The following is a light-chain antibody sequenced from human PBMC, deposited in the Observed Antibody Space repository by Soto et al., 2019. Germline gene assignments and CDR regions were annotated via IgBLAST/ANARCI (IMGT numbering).Light chain of an antibody. CDR1: QSVSSSY. V-gene: IGKV3-11*01. J-gene: IGKJ2*01. Sequence: EIVLTQSPATLSMSPGERATLSCSASQSVSSSYLAWYQQKPGQAPRLLIYEASNRATGIPARFSGGGSGTDFTLTISSLEPEDFAVYYCQQRSNWPRTFGQGTKLEIK. CDR2: EAS. CDR3: QQRSNWPRT.